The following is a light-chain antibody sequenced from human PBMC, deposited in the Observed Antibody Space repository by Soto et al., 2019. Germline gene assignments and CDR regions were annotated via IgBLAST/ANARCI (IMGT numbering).Light chain of an antibody. CDR2: SDN. J-gene: IGLJ3*02. CDR1: SSIIGSDI. CDR3: AVWDDSLNAWV. Sequence: QSVLTQPPSASGTPGQSVTISCSGSSSIIGSDIVHWYQQLPGTAPKLLLYSDNQRPSGVPDRFSGSKSGTSASLAISGLQSEDEADYYCAVWDDSLNAWVFGGGTKLTVL. V-gene: IGLV1-44*01.